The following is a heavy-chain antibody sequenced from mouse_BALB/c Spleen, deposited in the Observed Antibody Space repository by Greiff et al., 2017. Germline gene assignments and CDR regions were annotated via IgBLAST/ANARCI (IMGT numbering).Heavy chain of an antibody. Sequence: QVQLQQSGAELAKPGASVKMSCKASGSTFTSYWMHWVKQRPGQGLEWIGYINPSTGYTEYNQKFKDKATLTADKSSSTAYMQLSSLTSEDSAVYYCARGYYAMDYWGQGTSVTVSA. CDR3: ARGYYAMDY. CDR1: GSTFTSYW. CDR2: INPSTGYT. V-gene: IGHV1-7*01. J-gene: IGHJ4*01.